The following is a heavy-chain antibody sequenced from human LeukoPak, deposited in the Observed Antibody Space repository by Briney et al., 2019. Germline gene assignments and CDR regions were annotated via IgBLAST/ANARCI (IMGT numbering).Heavy chain of an antibody. D-gene: IGHD1-1*01. CDR2: INHSGST. Sequence: PSETLSLTCTVSGGSISSYYWSWIRQPPGKGLEWIGEINHSGSTNCDPSLKSRISISIDTSKSQFSLNLRSVTAADTAVYYCARYVPVKTGPTRSSFDFWGQGTLVTVSS. J-gene: IGHJ4*02. CDR3: ARYVPVKTGPTRSSFDF. V-gene: IGHV4-34*01. CDR1: GGSISSYY.